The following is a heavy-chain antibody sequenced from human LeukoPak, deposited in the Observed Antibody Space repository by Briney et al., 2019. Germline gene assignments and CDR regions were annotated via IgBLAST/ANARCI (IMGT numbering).Heavy chain of an antibody. CDR3: ARESGVSKQWLVLGYFDY. CDR2: IYASGST. D-gene: IGHD6-19*01. J-gene: IGHJ4*02. V-gene: IGHV4-4*07. Sequence: PSETLSLTCTVSSGSISDYYWSWIRQPAGKGLEWIGRIYASGSTNYNPSLKSRVTMSVDTSKNQFSLKLSSMTAADTAVYYCARESGVSKQWLVLGYFDYWGQGTLVTVPS. CDR1: SGSISDYY.